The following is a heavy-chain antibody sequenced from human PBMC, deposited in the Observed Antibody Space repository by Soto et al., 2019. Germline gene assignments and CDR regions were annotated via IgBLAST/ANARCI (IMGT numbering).Heavy chain of an antibody. J-gene: IGHJ5*01. V-gene: IGHV1-18*04. CDR2: INSYNGDT. CDR3: ARDQWLKVPAVVGDKFDS. D-gene: IGHD6-19*01. Sequence: QVQLVQSGGEEKKPGASVKVSCKASGYDFIGHGISWVRQARGQGLEWLGWINSYNGDTKYARKYQDRITSTKDKATRTGYMELTSLRSDDTAVYYCARDQWLKVPAVVGDKFDSWGQGTLVTVSS. CDR1: GYDFIGHG.